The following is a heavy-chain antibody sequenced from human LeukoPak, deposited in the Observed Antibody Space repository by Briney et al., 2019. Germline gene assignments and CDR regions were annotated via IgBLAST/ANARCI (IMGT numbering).Heavy chain of an antibody. V-gene: IGHV3-21*04. J-gene: IGHJ3*02. CDR2: ISSSSSYI. Sequence: GGSLRLSCAASGFTFSSYSMNWVRQAPEKGLEWVSSISSSSSYIYYADSVKGRFTISRDNAKNSLYLQMNSLRVEDTALYYCARVPYYDILTGYYGGSFDIWGQGTMVTVSS. D-gene: IGHD3-9*01. CDR3: ARVPYYDILTGYYGGSFDI. CDR1: GFTFSSYS.